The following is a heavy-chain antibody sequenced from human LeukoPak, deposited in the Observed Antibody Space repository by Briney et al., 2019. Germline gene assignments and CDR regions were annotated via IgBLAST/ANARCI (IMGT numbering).Heavy chain of an antibody. V-gene: IGHV1-69*13. J-gene: IGHJ4*02. Sequence: SVKVSCKASGGTFSRSAISWVRQAPGQGLEWMGGIVPMFGTTNCTQKFQGRVTITADVSTSTAYMELSSLTSEDTGVYYCARTAMNNGDYWGQGTLVTVSS. CDR3: ARTAMNNGDY. D-gene: IGHD1-14*01. CDR1: GGTFSRSA. CDR2: IVPMFGTT.